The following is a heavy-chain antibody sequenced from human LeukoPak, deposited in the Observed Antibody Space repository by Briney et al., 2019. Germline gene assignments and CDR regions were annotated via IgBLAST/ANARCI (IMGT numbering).Heavy chain of an antibody. CDR2: INPNSGGT. D-gene: IGHD3-3*01. CDR3: ARGTTYYDFWSGYSY. V-gene: IGHV1-2*02. Sequence: ASVKVSCKASGYTFTGYYMHWVRQAPGQGLEWMGWINPNSGGTNYAQTFQGRVTMTRDTSISTAYMELSRLRSDDTAVYYCARGTTYYDFWSGYSYWGQGTLVTVSS. J-gene: IGHJ4*02. CDR1: GYTFTGYY.